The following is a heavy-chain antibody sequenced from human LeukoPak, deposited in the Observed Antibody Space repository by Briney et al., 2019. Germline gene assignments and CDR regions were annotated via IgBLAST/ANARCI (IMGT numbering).Heavy chain of an antibody. CDR2: IYSSGSA. CDR3: QSRYLEWLLEY. D-gene: IGHD3-3*01. Sequence: ASETLSLTCTVSGGSINSNNYHWGWIRQPPGKGLEWIGSIYSSGSAYYNPSLKSRVTISVDTSKNQFSLRLSSVTAADTAVYYCQSRYLEWLLEYWGQGTLVTVSS. CDR1: GGSINSNNYH. J-gene: IGHJ4*02. V-gene: IGHV4-39*01.